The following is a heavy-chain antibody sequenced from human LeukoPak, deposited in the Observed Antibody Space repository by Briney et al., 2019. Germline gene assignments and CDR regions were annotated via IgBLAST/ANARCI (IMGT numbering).Heavy chain of an antibody. J-gene: IGHJ4*02. V-gene: IGHV3-11*04. CDR2: ISSSGSTI. Sequence: PGGSLRLSCAASGFTFSDYYMSWIRQAPGKGLEWVSYISSSGSTIYYADSVKDRFTISRDNAKNSLYLQMNSLRAEDTAVYYCARDSDIVVAFDYWGQGTLVTVSS. D-gene: IGHD2-2*01. CDR3: ARDSDIVVAFDY. CDR1: GFTFSDYY.